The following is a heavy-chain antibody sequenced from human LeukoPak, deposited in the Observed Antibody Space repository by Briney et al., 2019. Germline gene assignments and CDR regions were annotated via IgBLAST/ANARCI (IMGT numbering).Heavy chain of an antibody. V-gene: IGHV5-51*01. D-gene: IGHD6-13*01. CDR1: GYTFTSYW. J-gene: IGHJ5*02. Sequence: GESLKISCKGSGYTFTSYWIGWVRQMPGKGLEWMGIIYPGDSDIRYSPSFQGQVTISADKSISTAYLQWSSLKASDTARYYCARQDAITAVGTVWFDPWGQGTLVTVSS. CDR3: ARQDAITAVGTVWFDP. CDR2: IYPGDSDI.